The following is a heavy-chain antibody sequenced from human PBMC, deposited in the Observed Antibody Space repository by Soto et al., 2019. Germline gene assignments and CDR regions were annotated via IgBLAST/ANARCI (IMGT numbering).Heavy chain of an antibody. CDR1: GYTFTSYY. J-gene: IGHJ6*02. D-gene: IGHD6-6*01. CDR3: ARDRVAARPVGDYYYYGMDV. Sequence: ASVKVSCKASGYTFTSYYMHWVRQAPGQGLEWMGKINPSGGSTSYAQKFQGRVTMTRDTSTSTVYMELSSLRSEDTAVYYCARDRVAARPVGDYYYYGMDVWGQGTTVTVSS. CDR2: INPSGGST. V-gene: IGHV1-46*01.